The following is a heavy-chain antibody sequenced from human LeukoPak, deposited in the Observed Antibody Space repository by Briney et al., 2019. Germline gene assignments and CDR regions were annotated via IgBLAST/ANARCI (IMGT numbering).Heavy chain of an antibody. CDR3: AKNYLALQSIIPLHYFDY. CDR2: ISGSGGST. CDR1: GFTFSSYA. J-gene: IGHJ4*02. V-gene: IGHV3-23*01. Sequence: GGSLRLSCAASGFTFSSYAMSWVRQAPGKGLEWVSAISGSGGSTYYADSVKGRFTISRDNSKNTLYLQMNSLRAEDTAVYYCAKNYLALQSIIPLHYFDYWGQGTLVTVSS. D-gene: IGHD3-16*01.